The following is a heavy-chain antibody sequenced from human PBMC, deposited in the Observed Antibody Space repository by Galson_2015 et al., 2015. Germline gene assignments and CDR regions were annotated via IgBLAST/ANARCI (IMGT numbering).Heavy chain of an antibody. CDR2: VYYIGSS. CDR1: GVSISSTSYY. J-gene: IGHJ3*02. Sequence: ETLSLTCAVSGVSISSTSYYWGWLRQPPGKGLEWIGTVYYIGSSDYNPSLKSRVTISADTSKNQLSLNLSHVTAADTAVYYCARHLPRSWEPVRDAFDIWGQGTMVTVTS. V-gene: IGHV4-39*01. D-gene: IGHD1-26*01. CDR3: ARHLPRSWEPVRDAFDI.